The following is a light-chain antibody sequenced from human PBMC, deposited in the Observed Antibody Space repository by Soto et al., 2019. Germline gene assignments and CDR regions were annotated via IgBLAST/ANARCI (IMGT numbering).Light chain of an antibody. V-gene: IGKV3-15*01. Sequence: ESMLTQSPGTLSLSPGERAPLSCRASQSVSSNLAWYQQKPGQAPRLLIYGASTRATGIPARFSGSGSGTEFTLTISSLQSEDFGVYYCQQYNDWPRTFGQGTRLEI. CDR2: GAS. CDR3: QQYNDWPRT. CDR1: QSVSSN. J-gene: IGKJ5*01.